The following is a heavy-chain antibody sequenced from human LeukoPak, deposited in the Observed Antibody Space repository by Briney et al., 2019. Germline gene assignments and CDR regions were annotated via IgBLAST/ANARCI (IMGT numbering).Heavy chain of an antibody. J-gene: IGHJ4*02. V-gene: IGHV3-7*01. CDR1: GFTFSSNW. Sequence: GGSLRLSCAASGFTFSSNWMSWVRQAPGKGLEWVANIKQDGSEIYYVDSVKGRFTISRDNAKNSLYLQMNSLRAEDTAVYYCARIYGGNSYYFDYWGQGTLVTVSS. D-gene: IGHD4-23*01. CDR3: ARIYGGNSYYFDY. CDR2: IKQDGSEI.